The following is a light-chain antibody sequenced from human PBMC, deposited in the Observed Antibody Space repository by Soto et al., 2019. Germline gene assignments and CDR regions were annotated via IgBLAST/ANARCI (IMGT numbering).Light chain of an antibody. Sequence: QSALTQPRSVSGSAGRSVTISCTGASSDVGGYNYVSWYQQHPGKAPKVMIYDVSERPSGVPDRFSGSKSGNTASLTISGLQAEDEPDYYCCSYAGSPRYVLGTGTKVTVL. CDR3: CSYAGSPRYV. J-gene: IGLJ1*01. V-gene: IGLV2-11*01. CDR2: DVS. CDR1: SSDVGGYNY.